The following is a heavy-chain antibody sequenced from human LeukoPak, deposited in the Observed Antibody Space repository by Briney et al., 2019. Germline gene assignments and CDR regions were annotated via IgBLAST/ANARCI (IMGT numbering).Heavy chain of an antibody. CDR1: GYTFTSYY. V-gene: IGHV1-46*01. D-gene: IGHD2-2*02. CDR2: INPSGGST. CDR3: ASLAAIRGSIQNWFDP. J-gene: IGHJ5*02. Sequence: GASVKVSCKASGYTFTSYYMHWVRQAPGQGLEWMGIINPSGGSTSYAQKFQGRVTMTRDTSTSTVYMELSSLRSEDTAVYYCASLAAIRGSIQNWFDPWGQGTLVTVSS.